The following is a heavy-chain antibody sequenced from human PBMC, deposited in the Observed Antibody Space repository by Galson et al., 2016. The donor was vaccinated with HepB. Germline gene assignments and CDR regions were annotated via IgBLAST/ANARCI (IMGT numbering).Heavy chain of an antibody. V-gene: IGHV3-66*01. J-gene: IGHJ2*01. Sequence: SLRLSCAASGFTVSGPYMSWVRQAPGKGLQWVSVIYSDVTTYYTDPVKGGFTIARDSAENTVFLQMNSLRTEDTALYYCARGAGIAVVVLEDCYFDLWGRGTPLTVSA. CDR1: GFTVSGPY. CDR3: ARGAGIAVVVLEDCYFDL. CDR2: IYSDVTT. D-gene: IGHD2-21*01.